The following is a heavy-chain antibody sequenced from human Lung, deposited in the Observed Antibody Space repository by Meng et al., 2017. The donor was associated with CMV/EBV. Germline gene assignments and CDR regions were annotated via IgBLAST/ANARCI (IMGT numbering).Heavy chain of an antibody. J-gene: IGHJ5*02. CDR2: VYYGGGT. CDR1: VSSASYY. D-gene: IGHD2-2*01. CDR3: ARGTGYCSSTSCYPFDP. Sequence: VSSASYYWSWIRQLPGKVLEWIAYVYYGGGTNYNPSLKSRVTISVDTSKNQFSLKLSSVTAADTAVYYCARGTGYCSSTSCYPFDPWGQGTLVTVSS. V-gene: IGHV4-61*01.